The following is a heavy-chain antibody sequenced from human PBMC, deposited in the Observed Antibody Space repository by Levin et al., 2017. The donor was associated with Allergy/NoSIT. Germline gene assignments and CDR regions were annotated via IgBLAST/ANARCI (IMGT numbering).Heavy chain of an antibody. CDR2: IYYSGTT. V-gene: IGHV4-39*01. CDR1: GGSIGSSSFY. D-gene: IGHD3-22*01. CDR3: ARLDYDSSDYLYYFDY. J-gene: IGHJ4*02. Sequence: SQTLSLTCTVSGGSIGSSSFYWGWIRQPPGKGLEWIGNIYYSGTTYYNPSLESRVTMSVETSKNQFSLKLTSVTAADTAVYYCARLDYDSSDYLYYFDYWGQGTLVTVSS.